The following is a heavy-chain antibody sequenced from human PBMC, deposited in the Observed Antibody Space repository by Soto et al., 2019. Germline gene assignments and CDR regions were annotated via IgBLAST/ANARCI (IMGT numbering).Heavy chain of an antibody. V-gene: IGHV1-24*01. Sequence: ASVKVSCKVSGYTLMELSIHWVRQAPGGGLEWMGGFDPEGGEIIYAQKFQGRVTMTEDTSTDTVYLELSSLRSEDTAVYYCTTIRDGPIFRRPTPYCGQGPLVSGSS. CDR1: GYTLMELS. J-gene: IGHJ4*02. CDR2: FDPEGGEI. CDR3: TTIRDGPIFRRPTPY. D-gene: IGHD3-9*01.